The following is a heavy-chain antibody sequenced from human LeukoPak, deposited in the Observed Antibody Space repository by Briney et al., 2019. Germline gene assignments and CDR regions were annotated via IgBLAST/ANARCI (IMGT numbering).Heavy chain of an antibody. V-gene: IGHV4-59*08. D-gene: IGHD3-22*01. CDR1: GGSISSYY. CDR3: ARHYYDSSGYSYDAFDI. Sequence: PSETLSLTCTVSGGSISSYYWSWIRQPPGKGLEWIGYIYYSGSTNHNPSLKSRVTISVDTSKNQFSLKLSSVTAADTAVYYCARHYYDSSGYSYDAFDIWGQGTMVTVSS. J-gene: IGHJ3*02. CDR2: IYYSGST.